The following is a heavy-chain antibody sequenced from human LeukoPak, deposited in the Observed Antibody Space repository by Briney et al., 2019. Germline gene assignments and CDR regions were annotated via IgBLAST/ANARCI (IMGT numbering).Heavy chain of an antibody. CDR1: GYTFTSYY. D-gene: IGHD4-23*01. J-gene: IGHJ6*02. Sequence: GASVKVSCKASGYTFTSYYMHWVRQAPGQGLEWMGIINPSGGSTSYAQKFQGRVTMTGDTSTSTVYMELSSLRSEDTAVYYCARPYGGNSNYYYGMDVWGQGTTVTVSS. CDR2: INPSGGST. V-gene: IGHV1-46*01. CDR3: ARPYGGNSNYYYGMDV.